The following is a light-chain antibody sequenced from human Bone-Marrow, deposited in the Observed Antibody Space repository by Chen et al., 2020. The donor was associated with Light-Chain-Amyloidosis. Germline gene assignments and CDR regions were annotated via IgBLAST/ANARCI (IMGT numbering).Light chain of an antibody. CDR2: TNT. J-gene: IGLJ3*02. V-gene: IGLV1-44*01. Sequence: QSVLPHPPSASVTPAHRVTISCSGSISNIGSRPVNWYQHFPGTAPKLLISTNTQRPSGVPDRFSGSKSGTSASLAISGLQSEDEADYYCASWDDSLNGWVFGGGTKLTVL. CDR1: ISNIGSRP. CDR3: ASWDDSLNGWV.